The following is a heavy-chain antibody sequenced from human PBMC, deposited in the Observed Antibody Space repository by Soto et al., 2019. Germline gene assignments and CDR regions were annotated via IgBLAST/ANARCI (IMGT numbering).Heavy chain of an antibody. Sequence: QLVQSGAEVKKPGASVKVSCKASGYTFSTYGISWVRQAPGQGLEWMGWISANNGNTKYAQKLQGRVTMTTGTSTSTAYMELRSLRSDDTAVYYCARDDGQLERRTGIDYWGQGTVVTVSS. V-gene: IGHV1-18*04. CDR2: ISANNGNT. CDR3: ARDDGQLERRTGIDY. J-gene: IGHJ4*02. CDR1: GYTFSTYG. D-gene: IGHD1-1*01.